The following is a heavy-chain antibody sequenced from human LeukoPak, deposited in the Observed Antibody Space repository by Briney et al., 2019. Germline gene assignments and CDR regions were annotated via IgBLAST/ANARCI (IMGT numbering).Heavy chain of an antibody. CDR1: GFRFNRFS. CDR3: ASVDFDNNAHYHYYLPN. V-gene: IGHV3-7*01. CDR2: IKQDGSQK. D-gene: IGHD2/OR15-2a*01. J-gene: IGHJ4*02. Sequence: GGSLRLSCAASGFRFNRFSMRWVRQSPGKGLGWVANIKQDGSQKEYADSVKGRFAISRDNANNFLDLQMNSLRAEDTGVYYCASVDFDNNAHYHYYLPNWGQGTRVTVSS.